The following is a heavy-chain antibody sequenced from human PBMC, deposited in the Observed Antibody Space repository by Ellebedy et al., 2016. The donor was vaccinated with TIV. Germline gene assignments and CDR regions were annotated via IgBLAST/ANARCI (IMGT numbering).Heavy chain of an antibody. J-gene: IGHJ5*02. D-gene: IGHD3-10*01. Sequence: ASVKVSCKASGYTFTGYYMHWVRQAPGQGLEWMGWISPKSGGTSYAQKFQGRVTMTRDTSISTAYVELGSLRSDDTAVYYCARDPVTMVRDYVENWFDPWGQGTLVTVSS. CDR2: ISPKSGGT. CDR1: GYTFTGYY. CDR3: ARDPVTMVRDYVENWFDP. V-gene: IGHV1-2*02.